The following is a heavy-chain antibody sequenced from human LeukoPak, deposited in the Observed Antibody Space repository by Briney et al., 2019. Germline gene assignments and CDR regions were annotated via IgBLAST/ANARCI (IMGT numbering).Heavy chain of an antibody. D-gene: IGHD3-22*01. CDR3: ARDSISSYYYDSKGNFDY. CDR1: GYTFTSYY. CDR2: INPSGGST. Sequence: ASVKVSCKASGYTFTSYYMYWVRQAPGQGLEWMGIINPSGGSTSYAQKFQGRVTMTRDTSTSTVYMELSSLRSEDTAVYYCARDSISSYYYDSKGNFDYWGQGTLLTVSS. J-gene: IGHJ4*02. V-gene: IGHV1-46*01.